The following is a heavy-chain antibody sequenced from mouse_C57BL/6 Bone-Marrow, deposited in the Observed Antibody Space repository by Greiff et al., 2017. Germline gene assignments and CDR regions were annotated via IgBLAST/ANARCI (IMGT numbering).Heavy chain of an antibody. CDR1: GYTFTSYW. D-gene: IGHD1-1*01. CDR3: ARPPLRYYYAMDC. J-gene: IGHJ4*01. Sequence: QVQLQQSGAELAKPGASVKLSCKASGYTFTSYWMHWVKQRPGQGLEWIGYINPSSGYTKYNQKFKDKATLTADKSSSTAYMQLSSLTYEDSAVYYCARPPLRYYYAMDCWGQGASVTISS. V-gene: IGHV1-7*01. CDR2: INPSSGYT.